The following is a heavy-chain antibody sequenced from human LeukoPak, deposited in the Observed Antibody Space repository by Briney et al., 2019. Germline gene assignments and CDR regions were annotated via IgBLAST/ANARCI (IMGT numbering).Heavy chain of an antibody. CDR1: GYPFTTYG. CDR2: ISANRGDT. D-gene: IGHD2-21*01. CDR3: ARTVGDRADP. J-gene: IGHJ5*02. Sequence: GSVQLSCKASGYPFTTYGFIWVRQAPGLGLEWMGWISANRGDTKYGQSFQGRVTMTTDTTTETAYMELRSLRFDDTAIYYCARTVGDRADPWGQGSLVTV. V-gene: IGHV1-18*01.